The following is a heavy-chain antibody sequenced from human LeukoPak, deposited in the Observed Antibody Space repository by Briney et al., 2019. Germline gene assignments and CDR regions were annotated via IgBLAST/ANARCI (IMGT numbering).Heavy chain of an antibody. Sequence: SETLSLTCTVSGGSISSGGYYWSWIRQHPGKGLEWIGYIYYSGSTYYNPSLKSRVTISVDTSKNQFSLKLSSVTAADTAVYYCARMPSITRGYFDYWGQGTLVTVSS. CDR2: IYYSGST. CDR3: ARMPSITRGYFDY. CDR1: GGSISSGGYY. V-gene: IGHV4-31*03. D-gene: IGHD3-10*01. J-gene: IGHJ4*02.